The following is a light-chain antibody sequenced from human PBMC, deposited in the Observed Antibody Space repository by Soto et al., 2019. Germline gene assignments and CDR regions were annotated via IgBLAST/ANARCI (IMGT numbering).Light chain of an antibody. CDR1: SSDVGGYNY. CDR3: SSYTSSTTYV. Sequence: QSVLTRPASVSASPGQSIAISCTGTSSDVGGYNYVSWYQQHPGKAPKLMIYDVSNRPSGVSNRFSGSKSGNTASLTISGLQAEDEADYYCSSYTSSTTYVFGTGTKVIVL. CDR2: DVS. V-gene: IGLV2-14*01. J-gene: IGLJ1*01.